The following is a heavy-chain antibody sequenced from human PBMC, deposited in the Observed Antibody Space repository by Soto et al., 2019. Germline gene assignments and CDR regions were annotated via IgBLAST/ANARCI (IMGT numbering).Heavy chain of an antibody. CDR1: GFTFDDYA. D-gene: IGHD6-13*01. V-gene: IGHV3-9*01. Sequence: GGSLRLSCAASGFTFDDYAMHWVRQAPGKGLEWVSGISWNSGSIGYADSVKGRFTISRDNAKNSLYLQMNSLRAEDTALYYCAKDRKGDSSSWYNVYYGMDVWGQGTTVTVSS. J-gene: IGHJ6*02. CDR2: ISWNSGSI. CDR3: AKDRKGDSSSWYNVYYGMDV.